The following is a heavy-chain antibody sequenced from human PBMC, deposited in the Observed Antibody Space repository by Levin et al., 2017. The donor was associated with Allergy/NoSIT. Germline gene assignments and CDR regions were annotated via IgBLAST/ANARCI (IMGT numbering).Heavy chain of an antibody. J-gene: IGHJ3*02. D-gene: IGHD6-19*01. Sequence: GGSLRLSCVASGFSLGDYWMDWVRQAPGKGLEWVAKIKPSESEKYYVDSVRGRFTISRDNARDSLYLQMDRLRVEDTAVYYCVRGPFETHNSGWFGGGPFDRWGRGTTVTVSS. CDR1: GFSLGDYW. CDR3: VRGPFETHNSGWFGGGPFDR. V-gene: IGHV3-7*01. CDR2: IKPSESEK.